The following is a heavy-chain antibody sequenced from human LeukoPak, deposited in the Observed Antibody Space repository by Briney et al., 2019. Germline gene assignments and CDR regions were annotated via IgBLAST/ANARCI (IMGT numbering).Heavy chain of an antibody. Sequence: GGSLRLSCGASGFTFSNYWMHWVRQAPGEGLVWVSRINTDGTTTTYADSVKGRFTISRDNAENTLYLQMNSLRVEDTAVYFCARNTPARYMDVWGKGTTVTVSS. CDR2: INTDGTTT. V-gene: IGHV3-74*01. J-gene: IGHJ6*03. CDR1: GFTFSNYW. D-gene: IGHD2-2*02. CDR3: ARNTPARYMDV.